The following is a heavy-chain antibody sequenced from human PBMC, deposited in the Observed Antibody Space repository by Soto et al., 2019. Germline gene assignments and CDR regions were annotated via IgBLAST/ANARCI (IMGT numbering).Heavy chain of an antibody. D-gene: IGHD2-2*01. CDR2: ISGSGGST. Sequence: PGGSLRLSCAASGFTFSSYAMSWVRQAPGKGLEWVSAISGSGGSTYYADSVKGRFTISRDNSKNTLYLQMNSLRAEDTALYYCAKRGYCSSHSSFRNIDYLCQGTLLTVSS. J-gene: IGHJ4*02. CDR3: AKRGYCSSHSSFRNIDY. V-gene: IGHV3-23*01. CDR1: GFTFSSYA.